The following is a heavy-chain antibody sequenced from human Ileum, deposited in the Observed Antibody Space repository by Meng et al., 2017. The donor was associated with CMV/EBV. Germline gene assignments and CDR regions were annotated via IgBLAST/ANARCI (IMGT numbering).Heavy chain of an antibody. Sequence: YGGSFSDYFWGWVRQPPGKGLEWIGEINHSGRTNYNSSLKSRVTILVDTSKNQFSLKLSSVTAADTAVYYCARGQRITLVRGGRFDPWGQGTPVTVSS. CDR3: ARGQRITLVRGGRFDP. D-gene: IGHD3-10*01. CDR1: GGSFSDYF. J-gene: IGHJ5*02. V-gene: IGHV4-34*01. CDR2: INHSGRT.